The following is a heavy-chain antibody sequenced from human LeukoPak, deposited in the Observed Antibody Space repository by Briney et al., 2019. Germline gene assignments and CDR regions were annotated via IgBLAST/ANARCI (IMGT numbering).Heavy chain of an antibody. J-gene: IGHJ6*02. V-gene: IGHV4-59*08. Sequence: SETLSLTCSVSGDSISTYYWNWIRQSPGKGLEWIGYFFYTGSTNYNPAPKSRVHMSVDTSKNQVSLTLRSVTAADTAVYYCARRPYHYLGLDVWGPGTTVIVSS. CDR2: FFYTGST. CDR3: ARRPYHYLGLDV. CDR1: GDSISTYY.